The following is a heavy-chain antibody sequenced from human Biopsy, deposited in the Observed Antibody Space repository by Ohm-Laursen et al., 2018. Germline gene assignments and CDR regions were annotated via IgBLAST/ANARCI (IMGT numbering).Heavy chain of an antibody. CDR3: ARTMIYHSNGYYLYYSDY. V-gene: IGHV2-70*11. J-gene: IGHJ4*02. CDR1: GGSISRDYWA. D-gene: IGHD3-22*01. CDR2: VDWDDDK. Sequence: TLSLTCTVSGGSISRDYWAWIRHPPGKPLEWLARVDWDDDKYYSTSLKTRLTISKDTSKNQVVLTMTNMDPVDTATYYCARTMIYHSNGYYLYYSDYWGQGTLVTVSS.